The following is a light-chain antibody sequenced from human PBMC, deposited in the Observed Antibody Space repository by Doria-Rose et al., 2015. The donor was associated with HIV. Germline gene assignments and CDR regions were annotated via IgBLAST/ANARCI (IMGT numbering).Light chain of an antibody. CDR1: SNDVGSYDR. CDR3: SSYTSGSLYV. Sequence: SVSGSPGPSVTISCTGTSNDVGSYDRVSWYQQAPSTAPKLIIYEVSNRPSGVPDRFSGSKSGNTASLTISGLQPEDETDYYCSSYTSGSLYVFGTGTKVTVL. CDR2: EVS. J-gene: IGLJ1*01. V-gene: IGLV2-18*02.